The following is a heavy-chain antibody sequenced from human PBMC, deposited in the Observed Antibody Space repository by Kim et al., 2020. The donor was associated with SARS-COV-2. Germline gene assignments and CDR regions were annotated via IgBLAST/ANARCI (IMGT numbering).Heavy chain of an antibody. Sequence: TKYYADSVKGRFTISRDNAKKSLYLQMNRLKAEDTAVYYCARARGGYFDNWGQGTLVTVSS. V-gene: IGHV3-48*01. D-gene: IGHD3-16*01. J-gene: IGHJ4*02. CDR2: TK. CDR3: ARARGGYFDN.